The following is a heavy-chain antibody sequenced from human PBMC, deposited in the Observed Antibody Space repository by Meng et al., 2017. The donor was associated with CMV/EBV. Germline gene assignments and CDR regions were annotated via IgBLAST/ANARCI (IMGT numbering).Heavy chain of an antibody. V-gene: IGHV4-30-4*08. CDR1: GGSISSGDYY. CDR2: IYYSGST. D-gene: IGHD2-21*02. Sequence: VQLADAGHALVRPSRDLSHTFSVSGGSISSGDYYWSWIRQPPGKGLEWIGYIYYSGSTYYNPSLKSRVTISVDTSKNQFSLKLSSVTAADTAVYYCAREGDNPFDYWGQGTLVTVSS. CDR3: AREGDNPFDY. J-gene: IGHJ4*02.